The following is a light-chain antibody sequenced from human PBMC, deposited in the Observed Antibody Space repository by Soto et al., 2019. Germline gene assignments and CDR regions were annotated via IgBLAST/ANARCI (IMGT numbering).Light chain of an antibody. CDR2: DAS. CDR3: QQRSNQIT. V-gene: IGKV3-11*01. J-gene: IGKJ5*01. Sequence: EIVLTQSPATLSLSPGERATLSCRASQSVSSYLALYQQKPGQAPRLLIYDASNRATGIPARFSGSGSGTDFTLTIRSLEPEDFAVYYCQQRSNQITFGQGTRLEIK. CDR1: QSVSSY.